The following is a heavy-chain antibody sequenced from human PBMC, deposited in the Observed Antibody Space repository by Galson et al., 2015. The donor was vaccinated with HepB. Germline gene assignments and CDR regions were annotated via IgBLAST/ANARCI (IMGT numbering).Heavy chain of an antibody. V-gene: IGHV3-30-3*01. Sequence: LRLSCAASGFTFSSYAMHWVRQAPGKGLEWVAVISYDGSNKYYADSVKGRFTISRDNSKNTLYLQMNSLRAEDTAVYYCAREKLRFLEWLFGYWGQGTLVTVSS. CDR1: GFTFSSYA. J-gene: IGHJ4*02. D-gene: IGHD3-3*01. CDR3: AREKLRFLEWLFGY. CDR2: ISYDGSNK.